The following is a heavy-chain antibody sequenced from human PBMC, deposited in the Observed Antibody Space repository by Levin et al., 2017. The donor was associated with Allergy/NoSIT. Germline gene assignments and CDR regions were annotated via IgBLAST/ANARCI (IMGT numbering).Heavy chain of an antibody. CDR2: ISGSGDRT. V-gene: IGHV3-23*01. CDR1: GFTFSSYA. D-gene: IGHD4-17*01. CDR3: AKQEVAGVDGSTVTSRKPGYYALDV. J-gene: IGHJ6*02. Sequence: GGSLRLSCAASGFTFSSYAMSWVRQAPGKGLEWVSGISGSGDRTYDTDSVKGRFTISRDNSKNTLYLQMNSLRAEDPAAYYCAKQEVAGVDGSTVTSRKPGYYALDVWGQGTTVTVSS.